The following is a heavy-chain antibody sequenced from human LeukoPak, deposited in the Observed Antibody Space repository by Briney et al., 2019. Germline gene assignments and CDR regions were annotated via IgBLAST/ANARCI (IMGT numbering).Heavy chain of an antibody. CDR2: IYYTGST. D-gene: IGHD5-24*01. V-gene: IGHV4-59*08. J-gene: IGHJ5*02. CDR1: GGSINSYY. Sequence: SETLSLTCTVSGGSINSYYWSWIRQPPGKGLEWIGDIYYTGSTNFNPSLKSRVTVSVDRSKNQFSLKLSSVTAADTAMYYCASVMPTINFNWFDPWGQGTLVTVSS. CDR3: ASVMPTINFNWFDP.